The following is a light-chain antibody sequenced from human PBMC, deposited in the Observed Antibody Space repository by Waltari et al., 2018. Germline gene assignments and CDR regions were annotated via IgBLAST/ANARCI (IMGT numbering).Light chain of an antibody. CDR3: QQSYSTPRT. J-gene: IGKJ5*01. CDR1: QSISSY. CDR2: AAS. Sequence: DIQMTQSPSSLSASVGDRVTITCRASQSISSYLNWYQQKPGKAPNLLIEAASSFQSGFPARFSGSGSGTDVALTISSRQPEDCATYYCQQSYSTPRTFGQGTRLEIK. V-gene: IGKV1-39*01.